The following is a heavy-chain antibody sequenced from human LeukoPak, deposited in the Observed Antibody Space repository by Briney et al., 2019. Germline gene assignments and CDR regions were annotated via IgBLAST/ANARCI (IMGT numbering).Heavy chain of an antibody. J-gene: IGHJ6*02. Sequence: GGSLRLSCAASGFTFSSYAMSWVRQAPGKGLEWVSAISGSGGSTYYADSVKGRFSISRDNSKNTLYLQMDTLRPEDTAVYYCAKERPGAAAAGSGMEACGPRNTVTASS. V-gene: IGHV3-23*01. D-gene: IGHD6-13*01. CDR1: GFTFSSYA. CDR3: AKERPGAAAAGSGMEA. CDR2: ISGSGGST.